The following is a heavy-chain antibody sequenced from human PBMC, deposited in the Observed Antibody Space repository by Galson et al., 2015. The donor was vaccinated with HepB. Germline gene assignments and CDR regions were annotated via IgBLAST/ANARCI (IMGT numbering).Heavy chain of an antibody. V-gene: IGHV3-30*03. D-gene: IGHD2/OR15-2a*01. CDR3: AREGDTTVMFHFAH. CDR1: GFTFTRHW. CDR2: ISYDGENE. Sequence: SLRLSCAASGFTFTRHWMSWVRQAPGKGLEWVALISYDGENEWYAYSVKGRFTISRDNSKSALFLQMNRLGPEDTAMYYCAREGDTTVMFHFAHWGQGTVVTVSA. J-gene: IGHJ4*02.